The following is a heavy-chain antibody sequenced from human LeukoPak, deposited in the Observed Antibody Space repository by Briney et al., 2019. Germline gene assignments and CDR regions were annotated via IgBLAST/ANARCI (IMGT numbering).Heavy chain of an antibody. J-gene: IGHJ6*02. CDR2: ISSSSSYT. Sequence: GGSLRLSCAASGFTFSSYSMNWVRQAPGKGLEWVSSISSSSSYTYYADSVKGRFTISRDNAKNSLYLQMNSLRAEDTAVYYCARERSIYYGMDVWGQGTTVTVSS. CDR3: ARERSIYYGMDV. V-gene: IGHV3-21*01. CDR1: GFTFSSYS. D-gene: IGHD3-16*01.